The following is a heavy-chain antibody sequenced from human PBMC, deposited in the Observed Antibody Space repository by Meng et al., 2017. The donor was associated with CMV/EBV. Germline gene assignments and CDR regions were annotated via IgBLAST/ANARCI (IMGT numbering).Heavy chain of an antibody. J-gene: IGHJ4*02. D-gene: IGHD6-6*01. CDR1: GGTFSRCA. CDR2: IIPIFGTA. V-gene: IGHV1-69*05. Sequence: KASGGTFSRCAISWVRQAPGQGLEWMGGIIPIFGTANYAQKFQGRVTITTDESTSTAYMELSSLRSEDTAVYYCASSIAARPRPFDYWGQGTLVTVSS. CDR3: ASSIAARPRPFDY.